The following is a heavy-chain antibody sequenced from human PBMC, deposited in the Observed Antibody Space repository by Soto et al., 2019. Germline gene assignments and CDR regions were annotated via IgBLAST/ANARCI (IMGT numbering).Heavy chain of an antibody. Sequence: SVKVSCKASGFTFTSSAVQWVRQARGQRLEWIGWIVVGSGNTNYAQKFQERVTITRDMSTSTAYMELSSLRSEDTAVYYCAAVKVGAITAAFDIWGQGTMVTV. D-gene: IGHD1-26*01. CDR2: IVVGSGNT. J-gene: IGHJ3*02. CDR3: AAVKVGAITAAFDI. V-gene: IGHV1-58*01. CDR1: GFTFTSSA.